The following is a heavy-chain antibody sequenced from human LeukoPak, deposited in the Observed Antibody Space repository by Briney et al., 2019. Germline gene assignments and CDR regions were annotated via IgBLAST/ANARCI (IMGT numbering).Heavy chain of an antibody. Sequence: GRSLRLSCTASGFTFGDYAMSWVRQAPGKGLEWVGFIRSKAYGGTTEYAASVKGRFTISRDDSKSIAYLQMNSLKTEDTAVYYCTRDESVSSLVPYYYYGMDVWGQGTTVTVSS. CDR2: IRSKAYGGTT. CDR1: GFTFGDYA. D-gene: IGHD6-13*01. V-gene: IGHV3-49*04. J-gene: IGHJ6*02. CDR3: TRDESVSSLVPYYYYGMDV.